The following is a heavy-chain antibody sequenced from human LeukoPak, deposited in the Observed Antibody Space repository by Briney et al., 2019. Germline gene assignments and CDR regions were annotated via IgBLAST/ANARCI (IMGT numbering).Heavy chain of an antibody. V-gene: IGHV3-53*01. CDR1: GFTFSSYA. CDR2: IYSGGST. CDR3: ARDGRYSYGHDAFDI. D-gene: IGHD5-18*01. Sequence: GSLRLSCAASGFTFSSYAMSWVRQAPGKGLEWVSVIYSGGSTYYADSVKGRFTISRDNSKNTLYLQMNSLRAEDTAVYYCARDGRYSYGHDAFDIWGQGTMVTVSS. J-gene: IGHJ3*02.